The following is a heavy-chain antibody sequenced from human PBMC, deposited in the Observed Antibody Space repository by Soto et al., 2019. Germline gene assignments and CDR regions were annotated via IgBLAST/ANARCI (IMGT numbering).Heavy chain of an antibody. D-gene: IGHD3-10*01. V-gene: IGHV3-33*06. J-gene: IGHJ4*02. Sequence: PGGSLRLSCAASGFTFSSYGMHWVRQAPGKGLEWVAVIWYDGSNKYYADSVKGRFTISRDNSKNTLYLQMNSLRAEDTAVYYCAKAVKLWFGELGRWGQGTLVTVSS. CDR2: IWYDGSNK. CDR1: GFTFSSYG. CDR3: AKAVKLWFGELGR.